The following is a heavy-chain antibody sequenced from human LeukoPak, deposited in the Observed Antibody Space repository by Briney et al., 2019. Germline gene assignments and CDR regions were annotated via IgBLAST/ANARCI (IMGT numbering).Heavy chain of an antibody. CDR1: GGTFSSYA. CDR3: ARVYYYGSGRDYYYGMDV. J-gene: IGHJ6*02. CDR2: IIPILGIA. Sequence: SVKVSCKASGGTFSSYAISWVRPAPGQGLEWMGRIIPILGIANYAQKFQGRVTITADKSTSTAYMELSSLRSEDTAVYYCARVYYYGSGRDYYYGMDVWGQGTTVTVSS. D-gene: IGHD3-10*01. V-gene: IGHV1-69*04.